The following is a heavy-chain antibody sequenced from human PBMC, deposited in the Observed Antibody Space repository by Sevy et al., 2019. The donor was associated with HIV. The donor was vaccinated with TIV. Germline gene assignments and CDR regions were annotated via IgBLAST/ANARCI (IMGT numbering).Heavy chain of an antibody. CDR1: GYTFTGYY. CDR3: ARELTMFGVVIDYYYYYGMDV. V-gene: IGHV1-2*06. D-gene: IGHD3-3*01. J-gene: IGHJ6*02. CDR2: INPNSGGT. Sequence: ASVKVSCKASGYTFTGYYMHWVRQAPGQGLEWMGRINPNSGGTNYAQKFQGRVTMTRDTFISTAYMEVSRLRSDAMAVYYCARELTMFGVVIDYYYYYGMDVWGQGTTVTLSS.